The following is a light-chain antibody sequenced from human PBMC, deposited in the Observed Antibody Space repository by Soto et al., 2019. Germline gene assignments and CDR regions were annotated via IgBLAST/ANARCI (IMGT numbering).Light chain of an antibody. J-gene: IGLJ3*02. Sequence: QSVLTQPASVSGSPGQSITISCTGTSSDVGSYNLVSWYQQHPGKAPKLMIYEGSKRPSGVSDRFSGSKSGTSASLAISGLQSEDEADYYCAAWDDSLNGPVFGGGTKLTVL. CDR2: EGS. CDR1: SSDVGSYNL. CDR3: AAWDDSLNGPV. V-gene: IGLV2-14*02.